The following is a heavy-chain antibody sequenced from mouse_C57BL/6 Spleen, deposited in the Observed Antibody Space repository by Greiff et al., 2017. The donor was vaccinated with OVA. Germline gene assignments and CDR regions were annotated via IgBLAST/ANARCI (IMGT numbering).Heavy chain of an antibody. D-gene: IGHD3-2*02. CDR2: INPNNGGT. CDR3: ARPSSGPRYFDY. J-gene: IGHJ2*01. V-gene: IGHV1-26*01. CDR1: GYTFTDYY. Sequence: EVQLQQSGPELVKPGASVKISCKASGYTFTDYYMNWVKQSHGKSLEWIGDINPNNGGTSYNQKFKGKATLTVDKSSSTAYMELRSLTSEDSAVYYCARPSSGPRYFDYWGQGTTLTVSS.